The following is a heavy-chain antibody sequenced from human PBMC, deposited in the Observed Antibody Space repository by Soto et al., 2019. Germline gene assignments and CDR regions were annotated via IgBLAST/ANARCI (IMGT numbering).Heavy chain of an antibody. J-gene: IGHJ4*02. Sequence: QLQLQESGPRLVKPSETLSLTCTVSGGSISTRSTYYWGWIRQPPGRGLEWIGNIYYSGSTYYDPSLKSRVTISVDTSKNQFSLKLSSVTAADTAVYYCVRLSGTEHDYWGQGTLVTVSS. CDR2: IYYSGST. D-gene: IGHD3-10*01. CDR3: VRLSGTEHDY. V-gene: IGHV4-39*01. CDR1: GGSISTRSTYY.